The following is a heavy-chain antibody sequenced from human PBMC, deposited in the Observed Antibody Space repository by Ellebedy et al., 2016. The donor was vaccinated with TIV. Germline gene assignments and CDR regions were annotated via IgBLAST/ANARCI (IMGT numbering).Heavy chain of an antibody. CDR3: ARWGPGGLRDGMDV. D-gene: IGHD1-14*01. J-gene: IGHJ6*02. CDR2: IWYDGSNK. CDR1: GFTFSSYG. V-gene: IGHV3-33*01. Sequence: GGSLRLXXAASGFTFSSYGMHWVRQAPGKGLEWVAVIWYDGSNKYYADSVKGRFTISRDNSKNTLYLQMNSLRAEDTAVYYCARWGPGGLRDGMDVWGQGTTVTVSS.